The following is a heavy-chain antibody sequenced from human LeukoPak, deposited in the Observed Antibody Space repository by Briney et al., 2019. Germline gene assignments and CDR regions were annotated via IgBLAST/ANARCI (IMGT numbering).Heavy chain of an antibody. V-gene: IGHV5-51*01. CDR1: GYIFTSYW. Sequence: GESLKISCEGSGYIFTSYWIGWVRQMPGKGLEWMGIIYPVDSDTRYSPSFQGQVTISADKSISTAYLQWSSLKASDTTMYYCARLSGSGSPGAATNAFDIWGQGTMVTVSS. D-gene: IGHD3-10*01. CDR2: IYPVDSDT. CDR3: ARLSGSGSPGAATNAFDI. J-gene: IGHJ3*02.